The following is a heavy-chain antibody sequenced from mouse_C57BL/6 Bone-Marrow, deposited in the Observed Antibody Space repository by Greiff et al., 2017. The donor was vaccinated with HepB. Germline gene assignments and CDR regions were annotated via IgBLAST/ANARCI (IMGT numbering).Heavy chain of an antibody. V-gene: IGHV5-12*01. Sequence: RLEWVAYISNGGGSTYYPDTVKGRFTISRDNAKNTLYLQMSRLKSEDTAMYYCARQYYFDYWGQGTTLTVSS. CDR2: ISNGGGST. CDR3: ARQYYFDY. J-gene: IGHJ2*01.